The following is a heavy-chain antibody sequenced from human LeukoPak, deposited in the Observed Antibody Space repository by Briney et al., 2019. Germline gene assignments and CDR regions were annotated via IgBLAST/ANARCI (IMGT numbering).Heavy chain of an antibody. V-gene: IGHV1-69*13. D-gene: IGHD3-22*01. Sequence: SVKVSCKASGGTFSSYAISWVRQAPGQGLEWMGGIIPIFGTANNAQKFQGRVTITADESTSTAYMELSSLRSEDTAVYYCASGGSYYDSSGYYSFDYWGQGTLVTVSS. CDR1: GGTFSSYA. CDR3: ASGGSYYDSSGYYSFDY. CDR2: IIPIFGTA. J-gene: IGHJ4*02.